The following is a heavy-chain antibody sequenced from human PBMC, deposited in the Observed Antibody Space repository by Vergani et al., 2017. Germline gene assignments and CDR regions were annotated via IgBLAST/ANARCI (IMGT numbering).Heavy chain of an antibody. CDR3: ARDSQYDFWSGYYRGYYYYMDV. V-gene: IGHV4-61*01. J-gene: IGHJ6*03. CDR1: GGSISSSSYY. CDR2: IYYSGST. Sequence: QLQLQESGPGLVKPSETLSLTCTVSGGSISSSSYYWSWIRQPPGKGLEWIGYIYYSGSTNYNPSLKSRVTISVDTSKNQFYLKLSSVTAADTAVYYCARDSQYDFWSGYYRGYYYYMDVWGKGTTVTVSS. D-gene: IGHD3-3*01.